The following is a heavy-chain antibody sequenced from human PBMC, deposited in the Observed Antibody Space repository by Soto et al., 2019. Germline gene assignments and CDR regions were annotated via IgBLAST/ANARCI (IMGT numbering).Heavy chain of an antibody. Sequence: GGSLRLSCAASGFTFKNYAINWVRQAPGKGLEWVSIICGSGDDTFYADSVKGRFTISRDNSKNTVYLQMNSLRAEDTAVYYCAKGGHSGGGPCYCDVDYWGQGSLVTVSS. CDR1: GFTFKNYA. J-gene: IGHJ4*02. V-gene: IGHV3-23*01. CDR3: AKGGHSGGGPCYCDVDY. CDR2: ICGSGDDT. D-gene: IGHD2-15*01.